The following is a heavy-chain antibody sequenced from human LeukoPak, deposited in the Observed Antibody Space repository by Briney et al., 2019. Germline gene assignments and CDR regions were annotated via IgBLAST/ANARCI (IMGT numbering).Heavy chain of an antibody. CDR2: INPNSGDT. D-gene: IGHD3-10*01. CDR1: GYTFAAYY. V-gene: IGHV1-2*06. J-gene: IGHJ4*02. Sequence: ASVKVSCKASGYTFAAYYLHWVRQAPGQGLEWMGRINPNSGDTEYTQKFQDGVTMTRDTSTSTAYMELSGLRSGDTAVYYCARDKYYYGSGTFYSSAVFDNWGQGTLVVVSS. CDR3: ARDKYYYGSGTFYSSAVFDN.